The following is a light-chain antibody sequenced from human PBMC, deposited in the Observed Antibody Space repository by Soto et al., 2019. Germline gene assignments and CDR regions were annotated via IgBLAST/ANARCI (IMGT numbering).Light chain of an antibody. Sequence: QSVLTQPASVSGSPGQSITISCTGTSSDVGGYNYVSWYQQHPGKAPKLMIYEVSNRPSGVSNRFSGSKSGNTASLTISGLQAEDEADYYCSSYTSRSTQGLYVFGAGTKLTVL. CDR1: SSDVGGYNY. J-gene: IGLJ1*01. V-gene: IGLV2-14*01. CDR2: EVS. CDR3: SSYTSRSTQGLYV.